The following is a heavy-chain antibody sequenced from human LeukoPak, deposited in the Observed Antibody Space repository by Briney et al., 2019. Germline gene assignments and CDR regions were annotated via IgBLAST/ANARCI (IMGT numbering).Heavy chain of an antibody. J-gene: IGHJ4*02. D-gene: IGHD3-3*01. Sequence: PSETLSLTCAVYGGSFSGYYWSWIRQPPGKGLEWIGEINHSGSTNYNPSLKSRVTISVDTSKNQFSLKLSSVTAADTAVYYCAGGPGNFWSGGRVYWGQGTLVTVSS. V-gene: IGHV4-34*01. CDR2: INHSGST. CDR1: GGSFSGYY. CDR3: AGGPGNFWSGGRVY.